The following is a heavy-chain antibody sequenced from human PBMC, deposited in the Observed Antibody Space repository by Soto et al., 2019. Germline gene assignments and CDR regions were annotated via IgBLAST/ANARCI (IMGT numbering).Heavy chain of an antibody. Sequence: GGSLRLSCAASGFTFSSYAMSWVRQAPGKGLEWVSAISGSGGSTYYADSVKGRFTISRDNSKNTLYLQMNSLRAEDTAVYYCAKYDVAVAAKRNYYYGMDVWGQGTTVTVSS. CDR1: GFTFSSYA. J-gene: IGHJ6*02. CDR3: AKYDVAVAAKRNYYYGMDV. V-gene: IGHV3-23*01. D-gene: IGHD6-19*01. CDR2: ISGSGGST.